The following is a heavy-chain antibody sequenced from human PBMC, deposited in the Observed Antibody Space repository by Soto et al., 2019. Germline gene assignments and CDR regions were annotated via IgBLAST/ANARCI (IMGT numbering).Heavy chain of an antibody. CDR1: GFTFSSYA. D-gene: IGHD6-19*01. J-gene: IGHJ4*02. Sequence: PGGSLRLSCAASGFTFSSYAMHWVRQAPGKGLEWVAVISYDGSNKYYADSVKGRPTISRDNSKNTLYLQMNSLRAEDTAVYYCARDHDSSGWYGWDYWGQGTLVTVSS. V-gene: IGHV3-30-3*01. CDR3: ARDHDSSGWYGWDY. CDR2: ISYDGSNK.